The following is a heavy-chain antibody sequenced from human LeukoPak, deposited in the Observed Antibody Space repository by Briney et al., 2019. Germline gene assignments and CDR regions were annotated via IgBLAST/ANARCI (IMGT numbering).Heavy chain of an antibody. V-gene: IGHV3-48*03. CDR1: GFTFSSYE. Sequence: GGSLRLSCAASGFTFSSYEMNWVRQAPGKGLEWLSYISSSGGAIYYADSVKGRFTISRDNAKNSLYLQMNSLRAEDTAVYYCASAGHYGDYYYYYMDVRGKGTTVTVSS. J-gene: IGHJ6*03. CDR3: ASAGHYGDYYYYYMDV. D-gene: IGHD4-17*01. CDR2: ISSSGGAI.